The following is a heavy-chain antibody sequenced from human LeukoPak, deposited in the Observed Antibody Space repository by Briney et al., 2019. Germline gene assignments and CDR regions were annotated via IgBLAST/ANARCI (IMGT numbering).Heavy chain of an antibody. D-gene: IGHD6-6*01. CDR1: GGSISSYY. CDR2: IYTSGST. CDR3: ARHRVAAPNLGY. J-gene: IGHJ4*02. V-gene: IGHV4-4*09. Sequence: ASETLSLTCTVSGGSISSYYWSWIRQPPGKGLEWIGYIYTSGSTNYNPSLRSRLTISSDTSKNQFSLRLSSVTSAGTAVYYCARHRVAAPNLGYWGQGTLVTASS.